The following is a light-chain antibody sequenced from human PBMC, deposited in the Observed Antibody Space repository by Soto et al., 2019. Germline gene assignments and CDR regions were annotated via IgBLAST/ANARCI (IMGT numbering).Light chain of an antibody. J-gene: IGKJ1*01. Sequence: DIQMTQSPSTLSASIGDRVTITCRASQSIGSWLAWYQQKPGKAPKLLIYMASNLQSGVPSRFSGSGSGTEFTLTISSLQPDDFATYYCQHYNDYSRIFGQGTKVEIK. CDR3: QHYNDYSRI. CDR1: QSIGSW. V-gene: IGKV1-5*03. CDR2: MAS.